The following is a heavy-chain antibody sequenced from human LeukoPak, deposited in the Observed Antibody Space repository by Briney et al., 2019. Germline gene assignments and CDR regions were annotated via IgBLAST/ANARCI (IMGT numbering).Heavy chain of an antibody. Sequence: GGSLRLSCAASGFTPRSYTMNWVRQAPGKGLEWVSSISSTSAYIYYADSVKGRFTISRDNVDNVVYLQMNSLGAEDTAVYYCARVAVSGPTGWFDSWGQGTLVIVSS. CDR1: GFTPRSYT. CDR2: ISSTSAYI. D-gene: IGHD2-8*02. V-gene: IGHV3-21*01. J-gene: IGHJ5*01. CDR3: ARVAVSGPTGWFDS.